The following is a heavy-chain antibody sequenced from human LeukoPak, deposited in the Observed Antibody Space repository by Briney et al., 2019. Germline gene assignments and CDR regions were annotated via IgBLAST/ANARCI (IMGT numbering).Heavy chain of an antibody. J-gene: IGHJ6*03. CDR2: INAGNGNT. D-gene: IGHD3-10*01. V-gene: IGHV1-3*03. CDR1: GYTFTSYA. Sequence: ASVKVSCKASGYTFTSYAMHWVRQAPGQRLEWMGWINAGNGNTKYSQEFQGRVTITGDTSASTAYMELSSLRSEDMAVYYCARSPRYYGSGSYDYYYYYMDVWGKGTTVTISS. CDR3: ARSPRYYGSGSYDYYYYYMDV.